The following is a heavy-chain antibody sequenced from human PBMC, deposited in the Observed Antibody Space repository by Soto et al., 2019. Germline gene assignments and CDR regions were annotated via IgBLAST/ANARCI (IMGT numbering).Heavy chain of an antibody. CDR2: ISYDGSNK. V-gene: IGHV3-30*18. Sequence: PGGSLRLSCAASGFTFSSYGMHWVRQAPGKGLEWVAVISYDGSNKYYADSVKGRFTISRDNSKNTLYLQMNSLRAEDTAVYYCAKVLISGRWEPWAYYYYGMDVWGQGTTVTVSS. D-gene: IGHD1-26*01. J-gene: IGHJ6*02. CDR1: GFTFSSYG. CDR3: AKVLISGRWEPWAYYYYGMDV.